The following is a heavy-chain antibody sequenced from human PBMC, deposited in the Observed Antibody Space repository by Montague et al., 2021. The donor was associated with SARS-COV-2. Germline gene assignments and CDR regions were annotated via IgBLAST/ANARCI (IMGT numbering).Heavy chain of an antibody. Sequence: SETLSLTCTVSGGSISNYYWSWIRQPPGKGLEWIGYMYYSGSTNYNPSLKSRATISVDTSKNQFSLTLSSMTAADTAVYYCARARGGTIFGVIGDYYGLDSWGQGTTVTVS. CDR2: MYYSGST. CDR1: GGSISNYY. D-gene: IGHD3-3*01. J-gene: IGHJ6*02. CDR3: ARARGGTIFGVIGDYYGLDS. V-gene: IGHV4-59*01.